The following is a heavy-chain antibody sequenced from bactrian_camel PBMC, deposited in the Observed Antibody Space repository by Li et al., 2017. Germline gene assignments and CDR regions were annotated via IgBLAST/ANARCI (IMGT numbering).Heavy chain of an antibody. Sequence: QLVESGGGLVQPGGSLRLSCVTSGLTFSHYAMSWVRQAPGKGFEWVSTINPGGSTDYADSVRGRFTISRDNAKNTVYLQMNNLKPEDTAVYYCSAACPEGPFRGTQVTVS. V-gene: IGHV3S10*01. CDR1: GLTFSHYA. J-gene: IGHJ4*01. CDR2: INPGGST. D-gene: IGHD1*01.